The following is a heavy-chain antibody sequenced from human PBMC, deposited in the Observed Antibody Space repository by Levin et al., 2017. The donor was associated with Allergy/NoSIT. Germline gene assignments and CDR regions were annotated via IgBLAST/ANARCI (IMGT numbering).Heavy chain of an antibody. V-gene: IGHV3-48*01. CDR1: LSFSTYN. J-gene: IGHJ4*02. D-gene: IGHD5-18*01. CDR2: INSRSTTM. Sequence: LSFSTYNMNWVRQAPGKGLEWVSYINSRSTTMYYADSVKGRFTISRDNGKNSLYLQINSLRAEDTAMYYCVRAQGASTYGYGYWGQGTLVTVSS. CDR3: VRAQGASTYGYGY.